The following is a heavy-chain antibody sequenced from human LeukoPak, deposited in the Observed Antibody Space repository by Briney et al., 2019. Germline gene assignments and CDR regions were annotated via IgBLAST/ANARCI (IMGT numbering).Heavy chain of an antibody. CDR2: IIPIFGTA. V-gene: IGHV1-69*05. CDR3: ARSEFRVLRYFDWLLGSYMDV. J-gene: IGHJ6*03. CDR1: GGTFSSYA. Sequence: SVKVSCKASGGTFSSYAISWVRQAPGQGLEWMGGIIPIFGTANYAQKFQGRVTMTRDTSISTAYMELSRLRSDDTAVYYCARSEFRVLRYFDWLLGSYMDVWGKGTTVTISS. D-gene: IGHD3-9*01.